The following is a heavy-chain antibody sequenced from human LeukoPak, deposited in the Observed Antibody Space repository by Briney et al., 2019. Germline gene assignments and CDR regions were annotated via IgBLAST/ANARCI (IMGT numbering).Heavy chain of an antibody. CDR2: ISSSSRYI. Sequence: GGSLRLSCAASGFTFSSYSMNWVRQAPGKGLEWVSSISSSSRYIYYADSVKGRFTISRDNAKNSLYLQMNSLRAEDTAVYYCARFYVDYGSVYWGQGTLVTVSS. J-gene: IGHJ4*02. D-gene: IGHD4-17*01. CDR1: GFTFSSYS. CDR3: ARFYVDYGSVY. V-gene: IGHV3-21*01.